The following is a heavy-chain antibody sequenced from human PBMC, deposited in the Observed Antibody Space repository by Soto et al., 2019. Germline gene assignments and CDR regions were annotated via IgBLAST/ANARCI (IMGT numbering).Heavy chain of an antibody. V-gene: IGHV3-30*18. Sequence: PGGSLRLSCAASGFSFRSYAMHWVRQAPGKGLEWVAVISFDESEKYYADSVKGRFTISRDNSKNTLYLQVNSLRAEDTAEYYCAKDFVLVPAVKGREDYGMDVWGQGTTVTVSS. J-gene: IGHJ6*02. CDR1: GFSFRSYA. CDR3: AKDFVLVPAVKGREDYGMDV. D-gene: IGHD2-2*01. CDR2: ISFDESEK.